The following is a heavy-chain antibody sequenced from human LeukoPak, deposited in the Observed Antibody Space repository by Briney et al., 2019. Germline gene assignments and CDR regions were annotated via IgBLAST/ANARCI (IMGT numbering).Heavy chain of an antibody. CDR2: INLSGSST. CDR1: GYTFTSYY. J-gene: IGHJ3*02. Sequence: ASVKVSCKASGYTFTSYYIHWVRQAPGQGLEWMAIINLSGSSTNYAQKFQGRVTMTRDTSTSTVYMELSSLRSEDTAVYYCARDYATAAGTAFDIWGQGTMVTVSS. CDR3: ARDYATAAGTAFDI. D-gene: IGHD6-13*01. V-gene: IGHV1-46*01.